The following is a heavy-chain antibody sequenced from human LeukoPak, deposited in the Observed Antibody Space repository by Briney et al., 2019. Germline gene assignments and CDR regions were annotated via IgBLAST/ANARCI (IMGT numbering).Heavy chain of an antibody. CDR3: ARRYYGSGSYSTDY. CDR2: ISGSGGST. J-gene: IGHJ4*02. Sequence: GGSLRLSCAASGFTFSSYAMSWVRQAPGKGLEWVSAISGSGGSTYYADSVKGRFTISRDNSKNTLYLQMNSLRAEDTAVYYCARRYYGSGSYSTDYWGQGTLVTVSS. V-gene: IGHV3-23*01. D-gene: IGHD3-10*01. CDR1: GFTFSSYA.